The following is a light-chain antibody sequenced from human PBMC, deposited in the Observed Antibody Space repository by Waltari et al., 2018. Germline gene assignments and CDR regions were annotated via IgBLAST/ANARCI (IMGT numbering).Light chain of an antibody. CDR2: GAS. J-gene: IGKJ4*01. V-gene: IGKV3-15*01. Sequence: EIVMTQSPGTLSVSPGEGATLSCRASQSVSSKVAWYQQRPGQAPRLLIFGASTRATGIPARLSGSESGTEFTLTISSLQSEDSGVYFCQQYTTRPLTFGGGTKVEI. CDR3: QQYTTRPLT. CDR1: QSVSSK.